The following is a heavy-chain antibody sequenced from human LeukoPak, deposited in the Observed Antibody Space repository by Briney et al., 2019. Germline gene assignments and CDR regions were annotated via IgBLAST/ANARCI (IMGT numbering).Heavy chain of an antibody. CDR3: ARGTYYDFWSGYTNWFDP. CDR1: GGSISSGDDY. Sequence: PSETLSLTCTVSGGSISSGDDYWSWIRQPPGKGLEWIGYIYYSGSTYYNPSLKSRVTISVDTSKNQFSLKLSSVTAADTAVYYCARGTYYDFWSGYTNWFDPWGQGTLVTVSS. D-gene: IGHD3-3*01. J-gene: IGHJ5*02. CDR2: IYYSGST. V-gene: IGHV4-30-4*08.